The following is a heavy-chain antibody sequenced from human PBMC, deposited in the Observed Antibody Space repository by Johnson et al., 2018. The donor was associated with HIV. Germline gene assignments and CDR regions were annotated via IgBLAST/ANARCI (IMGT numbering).Heavy chain of an antibody. CDR3: AKEGADYNFWSGYSSNAFDI. Sequence: QVQLVESGGGVVQPGGSLRLSCAASGFTFSSYGMHWVRQAPGKGLEWVAFIRYDGSNKYYADSVKGRFTISRDNSKNTLYLHMNSLRAEDTAVYYCAKEGADYNFWSGYSSNAFDIWGQGTMVTVSS. V-gene: IGHV3-30*02. CDR2: IRYDGSNK. J-gene: IGHJ3*02. CDR1: GFTFSSYG. D-gene: IGHD3-3*01.